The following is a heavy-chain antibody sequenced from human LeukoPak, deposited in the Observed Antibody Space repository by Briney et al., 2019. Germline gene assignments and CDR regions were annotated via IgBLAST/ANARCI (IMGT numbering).Heavy chain of an antibody. CDR1: GYTFTSYG. D-gene: IGHD3-10*01. CDR2: ISAYNGNT. CDR3: ARRGSGSYISAWPFDY. V-gene: IGHV1-18*01. J-gene: IGHJ4*02. Sequence: EASVTVSCKASGYTFTSYGISWVRQAPGQGLEWMGWISAYNGNTNYAQKLQGRVTMTTDTSTSTAYMELRSLRSDDTAVYYCARRGSGSYISAWPFDYWGQGTLVTVSS.